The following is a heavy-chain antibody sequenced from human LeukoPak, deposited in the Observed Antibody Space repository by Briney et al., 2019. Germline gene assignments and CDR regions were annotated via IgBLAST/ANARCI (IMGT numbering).Heavy chain of an antibody. CDR3: ARAIDYGDSYYFDY. CDR2: IYHSGST. D-gene: IGHD4-17*01. Sequence: SQTLSLTCAVSCGSISSGGYSWSWIRQPPGKGLEWIGYIYHSGSTYYNPSLKSRVTISVDRSKNQFSLKLSSVTAADTAVYYCARAIDYGDSYYFDYWGQGTLVTVSS. CDR1: CGSISSGGYS. J-gene: IGHJ4*02. V-gene: IGHV4-30-2*01.